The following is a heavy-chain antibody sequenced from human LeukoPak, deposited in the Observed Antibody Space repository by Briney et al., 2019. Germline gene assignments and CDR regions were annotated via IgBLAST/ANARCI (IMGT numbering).Heavy chain of an antibody. V-gene: IGHV3-48*03. CDR2: IRSSGSTI. Sequence: PGGSLRLSCAASGFTFSSYEMNWVRQAPGKGLEWVSYIRSSGSTIYYADSVKGRFTISRDNAKNSLYLQMNSLRAEDTAVYYCARARVGYYGSGSYGYWGQGTLVTVSS. CDR3: ARARVGYYGSGSYGY. CDR1: GFTFSSYE. J-gene: IGHJ4*02. D-gene: IGHD3-10*01.